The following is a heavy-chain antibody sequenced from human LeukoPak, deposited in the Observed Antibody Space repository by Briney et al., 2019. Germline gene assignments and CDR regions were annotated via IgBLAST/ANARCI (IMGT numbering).Heavy chain of an antibody. CDR3: AKDGSYCAYGVCYLNY. Sequence: GGSLRLSCAASGFIFSSFAMTWVRQAPGKGLEWVSSISANDNRVYFADSVKGRFTISRDNSKNTVCLQMNSLRAEDTAVYYCAKDGSYCAYGVCYLNYWGQGTLVTVSS. CDR2: ISANDNRV. V-gene: IGHV3-23*01. CDR1: GFIFSSFA. J-gene: IGHJ4*02. D-gene: IGHD2-8*01.